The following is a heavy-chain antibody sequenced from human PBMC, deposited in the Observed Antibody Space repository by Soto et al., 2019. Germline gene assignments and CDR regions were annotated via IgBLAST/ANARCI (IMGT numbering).Heavy chain of an antibody. CDR3: ARGGVLDCSSTSCYARNDAFDI. D-gene: IGHD2-2*01. V-gene: IGHV1-69*02. CDR2: IIPILGIA. CDR1: GGTFSSYT. Sequence: QVQLVQSGAEVKKPGSSVKVSCKASGGTFSSYTISWVRQAPGQGLEWMGRIIPILGIANYAQKFQGRVTITADKATSTADMELSSVRSEYTAVYYCARGGVLDCSSTSCYARNDAFDIWGQGTMVTVSS. J-gene: IGHJ3*02.